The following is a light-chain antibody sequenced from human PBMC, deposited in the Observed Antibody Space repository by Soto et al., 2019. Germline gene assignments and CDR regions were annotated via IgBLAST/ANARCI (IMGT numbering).Light chain of an antibody. CDR3: FSHRGGDSHV. V-gene: IGLV2-14*01. Sequence: QSALAQPASVSRSPGQSITISCTGTSSDVGGYNYVSWYQQYPGKAPKLMIYGVTNRPSGVSNRFSGSKTGNTASLTIPGLQAEDEAYYYCFSHRGGDSHVFGTGTKAPS. CDR2: GVT. CDR1: SSDVGGYNY. J-gene: IGLJ1*01.